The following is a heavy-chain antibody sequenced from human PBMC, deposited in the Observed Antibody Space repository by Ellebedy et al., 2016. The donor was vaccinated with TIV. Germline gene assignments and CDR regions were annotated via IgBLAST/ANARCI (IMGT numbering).Heavy chain of an antibody. CDR1: GDSLSSYY. D-gene: IGHD3-10*01. CDR2: IYYSGST. CDR3: ARHLELRGAEGGLDY. V-gene: IGHV4-59*08. Sequence: MPSETLSLTCTVSGDSLSSYYRSWIRQPPGKGLEWIGYIYYSGSTNYNPSLKSRVSISVDTSKNQFSLKLSSVTAADTAVYYCARHLELRGAEGGLDYWGQGTLVTVSS. J-gene: IGHJ4*02.